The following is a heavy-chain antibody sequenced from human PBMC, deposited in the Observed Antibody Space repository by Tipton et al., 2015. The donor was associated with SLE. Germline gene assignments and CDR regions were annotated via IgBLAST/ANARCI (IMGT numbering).Heavy chain of an antibody. D-gene: IGHD3-3*01. CDR3: ARRDRYYDFWSIPGYFDY. CDR2: INHSGST. Sequence: TLSLTCAVYGESFSGHYWSWIRQPPGKGLEWIGEINHSGSTNYNPSLKSRVTISVDTSKNQFSLKLSSLTAADTAVYYCARRDRYYDFWSIPGYFDYWGQGTLVTVSS. CDR1: GESFSGHY. J-gene: IGHJ4*02. V-gene: IGHV4-34*01.